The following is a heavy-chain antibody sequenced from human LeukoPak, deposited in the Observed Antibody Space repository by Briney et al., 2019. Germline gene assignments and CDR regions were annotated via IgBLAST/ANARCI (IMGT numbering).Heavy chain of an antibody. CDR1: GFTVSSNY. Sequence: PGGSLRLSCAASGFTVSSNYMSWVRQAPGKGLEWVSVIYSGGSTYYADSVKGRFTISRDNSKNTLYLQMNSLRAEDTAVYYCARDSRYNWNYNYYYYYGMDVWGQGTTVTVSS. J-gene: IGHJ6*02. D-gene: IGHD1-7*01. CDR2: IYSGGST. CDR3: ARDSRYNWNYNYYYYYGMDV. V-gene: IGHV3-66*01.